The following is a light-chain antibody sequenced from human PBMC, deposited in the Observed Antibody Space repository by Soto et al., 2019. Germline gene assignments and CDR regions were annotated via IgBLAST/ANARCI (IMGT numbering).Light chain of an antibody. CDR2: GDS. J-gene: IGLJ2*01. CDR1: SSNIGGGYD. CDR3: QSYDSSLSGLV. Sequence: QSVLTQPPSVSGSPGQRVTISCTGTSSNIGGGYDVPWYQQLPGTAPKLLIYGDSNRPSGVPDRFSGSKSGTSASLTITGLQDEDEADYYCQSYDSSLSGLVFGGGTKVTVL. V-gene: IGLV1-40*01.